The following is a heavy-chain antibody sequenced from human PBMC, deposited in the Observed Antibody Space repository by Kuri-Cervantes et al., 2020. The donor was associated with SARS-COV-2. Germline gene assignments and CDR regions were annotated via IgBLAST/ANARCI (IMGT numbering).Heavy chain of an antibody. V-gene: IGHV3-23*01. J-gene: IGHJ3*02. CDR3: AKGTFDI. Sequence: GESLKISCAASGFTFYNFGMTWVRQAPGKGLEWVSTINGGGDPTFYADSVKGRFTISRDNSKNMLYLQTSSLRAEDTAIYYCAKGTFDIWGQGTMVTVSS. CDR2: INGGGDPT. CDR1: GFTFYNFG.